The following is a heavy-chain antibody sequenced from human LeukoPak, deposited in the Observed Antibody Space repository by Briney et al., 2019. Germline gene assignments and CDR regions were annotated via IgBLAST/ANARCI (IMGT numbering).Heavy chain of an antibody. J-gene: IGHJ3*02. Sequence: SETLSLTCTVSGYSISSGYYWGWIRQPPGKGLEWIGSIYHSGSTYYNPSLKSRVTISVDTSKNQFSLKLSSVTAADTAVYYCARVPYYYDSSGYYLAAFDIWGQGTMVTVSS. CDR3: ARVPYYYDSSGYYLAAFDI. V-gene: IGHV4-38-2*02. CDR1: GYSISSGYY. D-gene: IGHD3-22*01. CDR2: IYHSGST.